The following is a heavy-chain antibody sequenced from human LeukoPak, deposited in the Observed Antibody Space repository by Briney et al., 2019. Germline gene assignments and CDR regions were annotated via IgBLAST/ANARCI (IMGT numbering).Heavy chain of an antibody. V-gene: IGHV3-7*01. Sequence: GGSLRLSCAASGFTFSSYWMSWVRQAPGKGLEWVANIKQDGSEKYYVDSVKGRFTISRDNAKNTLYLQMNSLRAEDTAVYYCARDHDFWSGLVDYWGQGTLVTVSS. D-gene: IGHD3-3*01. CDR3: ARDHDFWSGLVDY. J-gene: IGHJ4*02. CDR1: GFTFSSYW. CDR2: IKQDGSEK.